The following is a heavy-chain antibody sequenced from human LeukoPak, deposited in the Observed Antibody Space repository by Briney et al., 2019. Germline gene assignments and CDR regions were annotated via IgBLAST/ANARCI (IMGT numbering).Heavy chain of an antibody. V-gene: IGHV4-39*01. CDR1: GGSISSSSYY. Sequence: SETLSLTCTVSGGSISSSSYYWGWIRQPPGKGLEWIGSIYYSGSTYYNPSLKSRVTISVDTSKNQFSLKLSSVTAADTAVYYCARKGGSGGSYLHGMDVWGQGTTVTVSS. CDR2: IYYSGST. CDR3: ARKGGSGGSYLHGMDV. J-gene: IGHJ6*02. D-gene: IGHD2-15*01.